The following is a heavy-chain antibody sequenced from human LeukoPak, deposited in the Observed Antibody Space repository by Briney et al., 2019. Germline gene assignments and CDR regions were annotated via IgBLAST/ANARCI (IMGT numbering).Heavy chain of an antibody. J-gene: IGHJ4*02. Sequence: GASVKVSCKASGGTFTRYAFSWVRQAPGQGLEWMGGIIPVFGRINYAQKFQDRVTITADESTSTAHMEPSSLRSEDSAVYYCARTRDFGEIDYWGQGTLVTVSS. CDR1: GGTFTRYA. CDR2: IIPVFGRI. V-gene: IGHV1-69*13. CDR3: ARTRDFGEIDY. D-gene: IGHD3-10*01.